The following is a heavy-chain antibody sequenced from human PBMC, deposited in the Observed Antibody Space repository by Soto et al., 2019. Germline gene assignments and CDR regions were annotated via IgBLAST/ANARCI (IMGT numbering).Heavy chain of an antibody. V-gene: IGHV3-30*18. CDR3: AKDLGCSSTSCYGLDY. D-gene: IGHD2-2*01. Sequence: QVQLVESGGGVVQPGRSLRLSCAASGFPFSSYGMHWVRQAPGKGLEWVAVISYDGSNKYYADSVKGRFTISRDNSKNSLYLQMNRLRAEDTAVYYCAKDLGCSSTSCYGLDYWGQGTLVTVSS. J-gene: IGHJ4*02. CDR2: ISYDGSNK. CDR1: GFPFSSYG.